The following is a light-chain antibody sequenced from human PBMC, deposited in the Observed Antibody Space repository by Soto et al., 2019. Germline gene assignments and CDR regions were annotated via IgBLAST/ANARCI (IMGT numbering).Light chain of an antibody. CDR2: WAS. V-gene: IGKV4-1*01. J-gene: IGKJ1*01. CDR1: QSVLYSSNNKHY. Sequence: DIVMTQSPDSLAVSLGERATFNCKSSQSVLYSSNNKHYLAWYQQKPGQPPKLLIYWASTRESGVPDRFSGSGSGTDFTLTISSLQAEDVAVYYCQQYYSTPTFGQGTKVEIK. CDR3: QQYYSTPT.